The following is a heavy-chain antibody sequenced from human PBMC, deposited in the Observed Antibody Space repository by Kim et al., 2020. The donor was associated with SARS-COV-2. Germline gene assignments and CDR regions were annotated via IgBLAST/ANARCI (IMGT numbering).Heavy chain of an antibody. CDR1: GGSISSGGYY. D-gene: IGHD3-3*01. CDR2: IYYSGST. Sequence: SETLSLTRTVSGGSISSGGYYWSWIRQHPGKGLEWIGYIYYSGSTYYNPSLKSRVTISVDTSKNQFSLKLSSVTAADTAVYYCARDNPITIFGVVIIGAFDIWGQGTMVTVSS. V-gene: IGHV4-31*03. CDR3: ARDNPITIFGVVIIGAFDI. J-gene: IGHJ3*02.